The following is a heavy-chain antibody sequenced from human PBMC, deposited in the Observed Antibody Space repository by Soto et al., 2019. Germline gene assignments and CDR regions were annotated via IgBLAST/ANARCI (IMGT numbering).Heavy chain of an antibody. CDR1: GGSISSSSYY. CDR2: IYYSGST. V-gene: IGHV4-39*01. D-gene: IGHD2-21*02. Sequence: QLQLQESGPGLVKPSETLSLTCTVSGGSISSSSYYWGWIRQPPGKGLEWIGSIYYSGSTYYNPSLKSRVTISVDTSKNQFSLKLSSVTAADTAVYYCAYCGGDCFDRLGYYGMDVWGQGTTVTVSS. CDR3: AYCGGDCFDRLGYYGMDV. J-gene: IGHJ6*02.